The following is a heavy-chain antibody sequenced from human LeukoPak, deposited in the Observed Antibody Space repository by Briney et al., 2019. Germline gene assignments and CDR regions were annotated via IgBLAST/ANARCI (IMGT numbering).Heavy chain of an antibody. CDR2: INPNSGGR. D-gene: IGHD6-19*01. Sequence: ASVKVSCKASGYTFTGYYMHWVRQAPGQGLEWMGWINPNSGGRNCAQKFQGRVTMTRDTSISTAYMELSRLRSDDTAVYYCASSSGWYRYFDYWGQGTLVTVSS. CDR1: GYTFTGYY. V-gene: IGHV1-2*02. J-gene: IGHJ4*02. CDR3: ASSSGWYRYFDY.